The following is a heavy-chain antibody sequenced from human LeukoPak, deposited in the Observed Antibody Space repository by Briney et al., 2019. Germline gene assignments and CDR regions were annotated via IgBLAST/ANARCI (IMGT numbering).Heavy chain of an antibody. CDR3: ARDRGSSGWFDY. D-gene: IGHD3-10*01. Sequence: PSETPSLTCTVSGGSISSYYWSWIRQPAGKGLEWIGRIYTSGSTNYNPSLKSRVTISVDTSKNHFSLKLSSVTAADTAVYYCARDRGSSGWFDYWGQGTLVTVSS. J-gene: IGHJ4*02. CDR1: GGSISSYY. CDR2: IYTSGST. V-gene: IGHV4-4*07.